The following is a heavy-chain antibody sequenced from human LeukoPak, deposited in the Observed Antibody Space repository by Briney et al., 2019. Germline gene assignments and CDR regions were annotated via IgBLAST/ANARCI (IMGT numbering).Heavy chain of an antibody. V-gene: IGHV3-66*01. CDR1: GFTVSSNY. CDR3: ASLGSSTPGAYFDY. D-gene: IGHD2-2*01. CDR2: IYSGAST. J-gene: IGHJ4*02. Sequence: PGGSLRLSCAASGFTVSSNYMSWVRQAPGKGLDWVSVIYSGASTYYADSVKGRFTISRDNSKNTLYLQMNSLRAEDTAVYYCASLGSSTPGAYFDYWGQGTLVTVSS.